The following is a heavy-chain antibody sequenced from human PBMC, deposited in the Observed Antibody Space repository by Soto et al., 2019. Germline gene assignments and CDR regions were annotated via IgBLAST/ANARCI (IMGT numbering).Heavy chain of an antibody. CDR1: GVSIISSSYY. J-gene: IGHJ5*02. CDR2: IYYSGST. V-gene: IGHV4-39*01. D-gene: IGHD5-12*01. CDR3: ARHIGGVRATKSRWFEP. Sequence: SETLSLTCTVSGVSIISSSYYWVLIRQPPGKGLEWIGSIYYSGSTYYNPSLKSRVTISVDTSKNQFSLKLSSVTAADTAVYYCARHIGGVRATKSRWFEPWGQGTLVNVAS.